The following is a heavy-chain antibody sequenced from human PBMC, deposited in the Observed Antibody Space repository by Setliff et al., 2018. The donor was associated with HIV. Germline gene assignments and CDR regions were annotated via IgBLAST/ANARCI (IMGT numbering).Heavy chain of an antibody. J-gene: IGHJ4*02. D-gene: IGHD3-22*01. CDR1: GGSISSHY. CDR3: ARSAYDSSGLPY. CDR2: MYYDGNT. V-gene: IGHV4-59*11. Sequence: SETLSLTCTVSGGSISSHYWSWIRQPPGKGLEWIGSMYYDGNTFYNTSLKSRLTISVDTSKNQFSLNLSSVTAADTAVYYCARSAYDSSGLPYWGQGTLVTVSS.